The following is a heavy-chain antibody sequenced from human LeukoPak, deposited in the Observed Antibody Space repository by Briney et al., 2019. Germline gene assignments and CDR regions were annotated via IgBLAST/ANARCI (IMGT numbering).Heavy chain of an antibody. Sequence: GGSLRLSCAASGFTFSSYSMNWVRQVPGKGLEWVSYISSSSSTIYYADSVKGRFTISRDNAKNSLYLQMNSLRAEDTAVYYCASYGDYGSFDYWGQGTLVTVSS. J-gene: IGHJ4*02. CDR1: GFTFSSYS. D-gene: IGHD4-17*01. V-gene: IGHV3-48*04. CDR2: ISSSSSTI. CDR3: ASYGDYGSFDY.